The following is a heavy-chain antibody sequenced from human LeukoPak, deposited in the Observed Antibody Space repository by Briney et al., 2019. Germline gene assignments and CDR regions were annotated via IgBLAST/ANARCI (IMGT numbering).Heavy chain of an antibody. CDR3: ARVELGSNFDY. CDR1: GGSISSGDYY. D-gene: IGHD7-27*01. V-gene: IGHV4-61*08. Sequence: ASETLSLTCTVSGGSISSGDYYWSWIRQPPGKGLEWIGYIYYSGSTNYNPSLKSRVTISVDTSKNQFSLKLSSVTAADTAVYYCARVELGSNFDYWGQGTLVTVSS. J-gene: IGHJ4*02. CDR2: IYYSGST.